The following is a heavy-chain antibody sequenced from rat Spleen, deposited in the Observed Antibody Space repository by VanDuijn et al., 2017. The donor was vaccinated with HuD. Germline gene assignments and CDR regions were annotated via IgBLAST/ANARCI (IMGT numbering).Heavy chain of an antibody. CDR3: TRRTLRVFLRRPLSYVMDA. CDR2: ITNTGGST. CDR1: GFTFNNYW. Sequence: EVQLVESGGGLVQPGRSLKLSCVASGFTFNNYWMTWIRQAPGKGLEWVASITNTGGSTYYPDSVKGRFTISRDNAKSTLYLQMNSLRSEDTATYYCTRRTLRVFLRRPLSYVMDAWGQGASVTVSS. D-gene: IGHD1-11*01. J-gene: IGHJ4*01. V-gene: IGHV5-31*01.